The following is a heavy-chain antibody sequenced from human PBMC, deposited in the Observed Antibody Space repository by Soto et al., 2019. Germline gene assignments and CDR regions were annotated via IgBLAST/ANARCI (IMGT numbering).Heavy chain of an antibody. J-gene: IGHJ4*02. V-gene: IGHV4-39*01. CDR1: GGSITSSSYY. D-gene: IGHD3-22*01. CDR3: MLGSGWKDFDY. CDR2: IYYTGST. Sequence: SETLSLTCTVAGGSITSSSYYWGWIRQPPGKGLEWIGSIYYTGSTYYNPSLKSRVTISVDTSKNQFSLKLRSVTAADTAVYYCMLGSGWKDFDYWGQGTLVTVS.